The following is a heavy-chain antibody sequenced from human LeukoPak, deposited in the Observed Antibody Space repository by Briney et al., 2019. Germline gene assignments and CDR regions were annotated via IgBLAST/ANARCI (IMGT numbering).Heavy chain of an antibody. CDR2: ISGSGRST. Sequence: PGGSLRLSCAASGITFSSYAMSWARQAPGKGLEWVSGISGSGRSTFYADSVKGRFTISRDNSKNTLYLQMNGLRAADTAVYYCAKDTVNSGSSYWGQGTLVTVSS. V-gene: IGHV3-23*01. CDR1: GITFSSYA. CDR3: AKDTVNSGSSY. J-gene: IGHJ4*02. D-gene: IGHD6-19*01.